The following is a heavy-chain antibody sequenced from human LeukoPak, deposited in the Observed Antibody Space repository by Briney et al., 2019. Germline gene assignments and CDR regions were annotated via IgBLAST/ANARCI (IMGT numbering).Heavy chain of an antibody. CDR1: GYSISSGYY. CDR3: ARDYGSGSYSFNY. Sequence: SETLSLTCTVSGYSISSGYYWGWIRQPPGKGLEWIGSIYHSGSTNYNPSLKSRVTISVDTSKNQFSLKLSSVTAADTAVYYCARDYGSGSYSFNYWGQGTLVTVSS. J-gene: IGHJ4*02. V-gene: IGHV4-38-2*02. CDR2: IYHSGST. D-gene: IGHD3-10*01.